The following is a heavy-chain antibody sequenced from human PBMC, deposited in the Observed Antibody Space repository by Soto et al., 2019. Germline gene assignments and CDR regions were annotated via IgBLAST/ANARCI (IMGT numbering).Heavy chain of an antibody. Sequence: GALRLSCAASGFTFTSYAMHWVRQAPGKGLEYVSAISPNGGSTHHGNSVKGRFTIRRDNSKNSMYLQMDNLGPEDMAVYYCARRGPGTTEGARNYWYFDLWGRGTLVTVSS. D-gene: IGHD1-1*01. J-gene: IGHJ2*01. CDR3: ARRGPGTTEGARNYWYFDL. CDR1: GFTFTSYA. CDR2: ISPNGGST. V-gene: IGHV3-64*01.